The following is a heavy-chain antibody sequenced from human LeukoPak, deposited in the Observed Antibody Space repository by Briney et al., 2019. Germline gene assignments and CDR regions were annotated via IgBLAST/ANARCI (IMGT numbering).Heavy chain of an antibody. CDR1: GFTFSRFA. Sequence: GGSLRLSCAASGFTFSRFAMHWVRQAPGKGLEWMAVISYDGNQNYYADSVKGRFTIYRDSSKSTLYFQMNSLRVYDTAVYYCARDESLDYWGQGTLVTVSS. J-gene: IGHJ4*02. V-gene: IGHV3-30*01. CDR2: ISYDGNQN. CDR3: ARDESLDY.